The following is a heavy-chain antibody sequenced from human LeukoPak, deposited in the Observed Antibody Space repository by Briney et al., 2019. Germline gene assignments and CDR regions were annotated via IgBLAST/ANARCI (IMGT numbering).Heavy chain of an antibody. CDR2: IYTSGST. Sequence: PSETLSLTCTVSGGSISSGSYYWSWIRQPAGKGLEWIGRIYTSGSTNYNPSLKSRVTISVDTSKNQFSLKLSSVTAADTAVYYCASGGYGSGIRRYNWFDPWGQGTLVTVSS. V-gene: IGHV4-61*02. D-gene: IGHD3-10*01. CDR1: GGSISSGSYY. CDR3: ASGGYGSGIRRYNWFDP. J-gene: IGHJ5*02.